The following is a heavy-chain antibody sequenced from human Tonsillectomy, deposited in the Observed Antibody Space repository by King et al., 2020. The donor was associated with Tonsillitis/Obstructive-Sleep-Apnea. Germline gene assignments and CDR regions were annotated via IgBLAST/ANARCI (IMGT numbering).Heavy chain of an antibody. V-gene: IGHV3-48*03. CDR1: GFTFSSYE. D-gene: IGHD3-3*01. CDR2: ISSSGSII. CDR3: ARVPFTMFGVVIDYYYGMDV. Sequence: QLVQSGGGLVQPGGSLRLSCAASGFTFSSYEMNWVRQAPGKGLEWVSYISSSGSIIYYADSVKGRFTISRDNAKNSLYLQMNSLRAEDTAVYYCARVPFTMFGVVIDYYYGMDVWGQGTTVTVSS. J-gene: IGHJ6*02.